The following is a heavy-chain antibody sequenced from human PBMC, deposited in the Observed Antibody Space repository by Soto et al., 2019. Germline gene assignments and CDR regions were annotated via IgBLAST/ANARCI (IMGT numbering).Heavy chain of an antibody. Sequence: QVQLVESGGGVVQPGRSLRLSCAASGFIFSNYVMYWVRQAPGKGLEWVAFMSSDGTTKAYADSVKGRFTISRDNSQHTLYLQMNSLRTEDTGGYCCAREVIWSRYFDYWGQGTLVTVSS. J-gene: IGHJ4*02. D-gene: IGHD3-10*01. CDR2: MSSDGTTK. V-gene: IGHV3-30-3*01. CDR3: AREVIWSRYFDY. CDR1: GFIFSNYV.